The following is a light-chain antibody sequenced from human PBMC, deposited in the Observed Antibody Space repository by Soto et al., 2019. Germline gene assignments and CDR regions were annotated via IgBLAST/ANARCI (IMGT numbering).Light chain of an antibody. J-gene: IGKJ1*01. CDR1: QSVRSSF. Sequence: EIVLTQSPGTLSLSPGERATLSCRASQSVRSSFLAWYQEKPGQAPRLLIYGASSRATGIPVRFSGSGSGTDFPLTISSLEPEDFALYYYQQYASSPETLDQGTNVDIK. CDR3: QQYASSPET. CDR2: GAS. V-gene: IGKV3-20*01.